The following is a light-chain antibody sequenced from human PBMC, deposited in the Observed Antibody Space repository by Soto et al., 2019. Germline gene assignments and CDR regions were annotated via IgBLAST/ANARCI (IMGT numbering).Light chain of an antibody. CDR2: DVT. J-gene: IGLJ1*01. Sequence: QSALTQPASVSGSPGQSIAIACTGTSSDVGAYDYVSWYQQHPGKAPKVMIYDVTNRPSGVSNRFSGSKSGNTASLTISGLQAEDEADYYCSSYTSSSTYVFGTGTSSPS. CDR1: SSDVGAYDY. V-gene: IGLV2-14*01. CDR3: SSYTSSSTYV.